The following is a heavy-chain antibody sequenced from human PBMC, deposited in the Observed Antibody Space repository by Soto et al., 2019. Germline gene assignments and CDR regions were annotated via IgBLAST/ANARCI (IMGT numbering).Heavy chain of an antibody. J-gene: IGHJ6*03. CDR3: AKGLEQQPVYYYYYMDV. D-gene: IGHD6-13*01. Sequence: GGSLRLSCAASGFTFSSYAMSWVRQAPGKGLEWVSAISGSGGSTYYADSVKGRFTISRDNSKNTLYLQMNSLRAEDTAVYYCAKGLEQQPVYYYYYMDVWGKGTTVTVSS. CDR2: ISGSGGST. V-gene: IGHV3-23*01. CDR1: GFTFSSYA.